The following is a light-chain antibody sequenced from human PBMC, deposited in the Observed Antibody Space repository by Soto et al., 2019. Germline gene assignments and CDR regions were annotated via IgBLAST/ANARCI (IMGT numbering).Light chain of an antibody. CDR3: QQYGSSPFT. V-gene: IGKV3-20*01. Sequence: EIVLTQAPGTLSLSHWERAPLSCRASQSVSNNYLAWYQQKPGRAHRLLIYGASSRATGIPDRFSGSGSGTDFTLTISRLEPEDFAVYYCQQYGSSPFTFGPGTKVDIK. CDR1: QSVSNNY. J-gene: IGKJ3*01. CDR2: GAS.